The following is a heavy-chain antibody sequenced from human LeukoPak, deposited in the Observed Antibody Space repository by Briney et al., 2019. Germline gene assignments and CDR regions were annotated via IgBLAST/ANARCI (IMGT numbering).Heavy chain of an antibody. CDR2: INPSGGST. CDR3: LVLGYCSGGSCPPNAFDI. D-gene: IGHD2-15*01. V-gene: IGHV1-46*01. Sequence: ASVKVSCKASGGTFSSYAISWVRQAPGQGLEWMGIINPSGGSTSYAQKFQGRVTMTRDTSTSTVYMELSSLRSEDTAVYYCLVLGYCSGGSCPPNAFDIWGQGTMVTVSS. J-gene: IGHJ3*02. CDR1: GGTFSSYA.